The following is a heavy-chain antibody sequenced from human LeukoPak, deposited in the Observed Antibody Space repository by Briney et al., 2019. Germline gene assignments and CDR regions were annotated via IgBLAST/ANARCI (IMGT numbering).Heavy chain of an antibody. J-gene: IGHJ4*02. CDR3: AREEGYCSGGSCYSGGFDY. Sequence: PSQTLSLTCTVSGGSISSGGYYWSWLRQHPGTGLEWIAYIYYSGITYYNPSLKSRVTISVDTSKNQFSLKLSSVTAADTAVYYCAREEGYCSGGSCYSGGFDYWGQGTLVTVSS. CDR1: GGSISSGGYY. D-gene: IGHD2-15*01. V-gene: IGHV4-31*03. CDR2: IYYSGIT.